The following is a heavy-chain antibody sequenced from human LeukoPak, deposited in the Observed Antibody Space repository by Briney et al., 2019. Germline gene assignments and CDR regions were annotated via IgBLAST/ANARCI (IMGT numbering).Heavy chain of an antibody. CDR1: GFTFGDYA. J-gene: IGHJ4*02. CDR3: TRDRPATVVTRGYYFDY. Sequence: GGSLRLSCTASGFTFGDYAMSWFRQAPGKGLEWVGFIRSKAYGGTTEYAASVKGRFTISRDDSKSIAYLQMNSLKTEDTAVYYCTRDRPATVVTRGYYFDYWGQGTLVTVSS. V-gene: IGHV3-49*03. D-gene: IGHD4-23*01. CDR2: IRSKAYGGTT.